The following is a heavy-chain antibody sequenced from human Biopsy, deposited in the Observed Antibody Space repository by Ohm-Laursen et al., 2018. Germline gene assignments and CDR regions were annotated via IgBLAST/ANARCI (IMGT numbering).Heavy chain of an antibody. Sequence: SSVKVSCKASGATFSNYAINWLRQAPGQGLEWMGGINPMFGTAKYAQRFQGRVTITADKSTCTADMELSSLRSDDTAVYYCARSFGVVINFEHNWFDPWGQGTLVTVSS. CDR3: ARSFGVVINFEHNWFDP. D-gene: IGHD3-3*01. CDR1: GATFSNYA. CDR2: INPMFGTA. J-gene: IGHJ5*02. V-gene: IGHV1-69*06.